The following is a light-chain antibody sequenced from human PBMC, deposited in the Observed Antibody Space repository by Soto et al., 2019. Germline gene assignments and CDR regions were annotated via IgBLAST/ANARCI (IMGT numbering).Light chain of an antibody. CDR1: QSVSSSY. CDR2: GAS. J-gene: IGKJ2*01. CDR3: QQYGSSPYT. V-gene: IGKV3-20*01. Sequence: EIVLTQSPGTLSLSPGERATLSCRASQSVSSSYLAWYQQKPGQAPRLLIYGASSRATGIPDRFSGRGSGTDFTLTISRLDPEDFAVYYCQQYGSSPYTFGQGTKLEIK.